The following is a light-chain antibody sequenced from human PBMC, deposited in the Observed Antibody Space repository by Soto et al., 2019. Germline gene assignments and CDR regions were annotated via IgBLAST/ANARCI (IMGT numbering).Light chain of an antibody. CDR2: GAS. V-gene: IGKV3-15*01. Sequence: EIVTSQSPVTLCVSQGERDPLSCRASQSVGGNLAWYQQTPGQAPRLLMHGASTRATGIPARFSGSGSGTEFTLTISSLQSEDFAVYYCQQYNNWQGTFGQGTKV. CDR1: QSVGGN. J-gene: IGKJ1*01. CDR3: QQYNNWQGT.